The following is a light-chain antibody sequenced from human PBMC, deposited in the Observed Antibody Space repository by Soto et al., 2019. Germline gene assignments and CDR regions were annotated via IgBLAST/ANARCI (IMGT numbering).Light chain of an antibody. CDR1: QRITTY. CDR2: TSG. V-gene: IGKV1-39*01. J-gene: IGKJ2*01. CDR3: QQTYSTPYT. Sequence: IHVTQSPSSLSASVGDRVTITCRASQRITTYLNWYQQKPGEAPKLLISTSGTLQRGVPSRFSGSGSGTDFTLTITSLQPADFATYFCQQTYSTPYTFGQGTTLEI.